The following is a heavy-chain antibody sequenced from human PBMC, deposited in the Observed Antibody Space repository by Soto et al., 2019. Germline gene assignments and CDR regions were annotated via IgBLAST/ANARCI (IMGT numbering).Heavy chain of an antibody. Sequence: HPGGSLRLSCAASGFTFSSYAMSWVRQAPGKGLEWVSAISASGGSTHYADSVKGRFTISRDNSKNTLYLQMNSLRAEDTAVYYCAKGGIFYDDYQQAFDIWGQGTMVTVSS. D-gene: IGHD4-17*01. J-gene: IGHJ3*02. CDR2: ISASGGST. CDR3: AKGGIFYDDYQQAFDI. CDR1: GFTFSSYA. V-gene: IGHV3-23*01.